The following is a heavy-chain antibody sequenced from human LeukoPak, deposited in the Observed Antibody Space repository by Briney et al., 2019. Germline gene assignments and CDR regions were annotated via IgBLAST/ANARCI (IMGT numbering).Heavy chain of an antibody. CDR2: IYYSGST. V-gene: IGHV4-59*01. CDR1: GGSFSSYY. Sequence: SETLSLTCTVSGGSFSSYYWSWIRQPPGKGLEWIGYIYYSGSTNYNPSLKSRVTISVDTSKNQFSLKLSSVTAADTAVYYCARGVGLTYYYDSSGDIWGQGTMVTVSS. D-gene: IGHD3-22*01. J-gene: IGHJ3*02. CDR3: ARGVGLTYYYDSSGDI.